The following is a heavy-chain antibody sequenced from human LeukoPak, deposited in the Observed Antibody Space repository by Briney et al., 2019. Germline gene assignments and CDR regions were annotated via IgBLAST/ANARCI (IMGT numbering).Heavy chain of an antibody. CDR2: IYTSGST. V-gene: IGHV4-4*09. Sequence: SETLSLTCTVSGGSISSYYWSWILQPPGKGLEWIGYIYTSGSTNYNPSLKSRVTISVDTSKNQFSLKLSSVTAADTAVYYCARHAAAAGPYYFDYWGQGTLVTVSS. CDR1: GGSISSYY. D-gene: IGHD6-13*01. J-gene: IGHJ4*02. CDR3: ARHAAAAGPYYFDY.